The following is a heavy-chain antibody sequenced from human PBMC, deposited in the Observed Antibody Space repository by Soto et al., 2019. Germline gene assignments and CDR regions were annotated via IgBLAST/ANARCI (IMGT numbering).Heavy chain of an antibody. CDR3: AREMIVPVGGSWFDP. V-gene: IGHV3-23*01. Sequence: SLRLSCAASGFTFSSYAMSWVRQAPGKELEWVSAISGSGGSTYYADSVKGRFTISRDNSKNTLYLQMNSLRAEDTAVYHCAREMIVPVGGSWFDPWGQGTLVTVSS. CDR1: GFTFSSYA. J-gene: IGHJ5*02. D-gene: IGHD2-8*01. CDR2: ISGSGGST.